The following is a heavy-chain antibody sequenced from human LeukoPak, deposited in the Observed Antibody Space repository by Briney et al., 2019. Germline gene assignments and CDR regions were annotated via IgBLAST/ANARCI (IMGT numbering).Heavy chain of an antibody. CDR2: VYYSGST. V-gene: IGHV4-61*01. CDR3: ARDRIAAAGNYYYYGMDV. J-gene: IGHJ6*02. Sequence: SETLSLTRTVSGGSVSSDIYYWSWIRQPPGEGLEWIGYVYYSGSTYYNPSLKSRVTISVDTSKNQFSLKLSSVTAADTAVYYCARDRIAAAGNYYYYGMDVWGQGTTVTVSS. D-gene: IGHD6-13*01. CDR1: GGSVSSDIYY.